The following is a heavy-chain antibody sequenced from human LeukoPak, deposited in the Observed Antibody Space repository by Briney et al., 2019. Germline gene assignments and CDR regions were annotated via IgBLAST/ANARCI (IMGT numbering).Heavy chain of an antibody. CDR1: GGSISSSSYY. V-gene: IGHV4-39*01. Sequence: SETLSLTCTVSGGSISSSSYYWGWIRQPPGKGLEWIGSIYYSGSTYYNPSLKGRVTISVDTSKNQFSLKLSSVTAADTAVYYCARHLVVGATTAPDYWGQGTLVTVSS. D-gene: IGHD1-26*01. J-gene: IGHJ4*02. CDR2: IYYSGST. CDR3: ARHLVVGATTAPDY.